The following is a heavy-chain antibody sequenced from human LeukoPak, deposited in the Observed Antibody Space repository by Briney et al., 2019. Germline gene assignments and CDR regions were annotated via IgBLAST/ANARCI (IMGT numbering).Heavy chain of an antibody. CDR1: GGSFSGYS. CDR2: INHSEST. CDR3: ARAPPHYGVDV. V-gene: IGHV4-34*01. Sequence: KPSETLSLTCAVYGGSFSGYSWSWIRQPPGKGLEWIGEINHSESTNYNPSLESRVTISVDTSKNQFSLKLSSVTAADTAVYYCARAPPHYGVDVWGQGTTVTVSS. J-gene: IGHJ6*02.